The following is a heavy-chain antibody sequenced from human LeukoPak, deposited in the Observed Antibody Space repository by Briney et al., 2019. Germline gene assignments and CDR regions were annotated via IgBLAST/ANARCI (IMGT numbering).Heavy chain of an antibody. D-gene: IGHD3-9*01. CDR1: GGTFSSYT. J-gene: IGHJ4*02. Sequence: GASVKVSCKASGGTFSSYTITWVRQAPGQGLEWMGGIIPIFGSANYAQKFQGRVTMTEDTSTDTAYMELSSLRSEDTAVYYCATLDHYDILTGSTQAVKWGQGTLVTVSS. CDR3: ATLDHYDILTGSTQAVK. V-gene: IGHV1-69*06. CDR2: IIPIFGSA.